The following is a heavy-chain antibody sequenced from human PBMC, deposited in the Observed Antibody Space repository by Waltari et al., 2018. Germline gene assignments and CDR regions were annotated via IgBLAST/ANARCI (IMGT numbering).Heavy chain of an antibody. CDR3: ARDLEQDAFDI. CDR2: SYSGGST. D-gene: IGHD3-3*01. CDR1: GFTVSSNY. Sequence: EVQLVESGGGLIQPGGSLRLSCAASGFTVSSNYMSWVRQAPGKGVEWFSVSYSGGSTYYADSVKGRFTISRDNSKNTLYLQMNSLRAEDTAVYYCARDLEQDAFDIWGQGTMVTVSS. V-gene: IGHV3-53*01. J-gene: IGHJ3*02.